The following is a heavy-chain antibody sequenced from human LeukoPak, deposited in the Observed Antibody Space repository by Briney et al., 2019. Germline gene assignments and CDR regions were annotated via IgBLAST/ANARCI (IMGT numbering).Heavy chain of an antibody. J-gene: IGHJ6*03. CDR3: TKGEMVRGVIIGYYYYMDV. CDR1: GFTFSSYA. V-gene: IGHV3-23*01. D-gene: IGHD3-10*01. Sequence: GGSLRLSCAASGFTFSSYAMSWVRQAPGKGLEWVSAISGSGGSTYYADSVKGRFTISRDNSKNTLYLQMNILRAGDTAVYYCTKGEMVRGVIIGYYYYMDVWGKGTTVTVSS. CDR2: ISGSGGST.